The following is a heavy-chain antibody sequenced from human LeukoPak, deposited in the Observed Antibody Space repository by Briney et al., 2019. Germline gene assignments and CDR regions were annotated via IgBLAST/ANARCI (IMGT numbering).Heavy chain of an antibody. CDR3: AKSWNYYDSSGDDALDI. CDR2: ISGSGIST. V-gene: IGHV3-23*01. CDR1: GFTFSSYE. D-gene: IGHD3-22*01. J-gene: IGHJ3*02. Sequence: GGSLRLSCAASGFTFSSYEMNWVRQAPGKGLEWVSGISGSGISTYYADSVKGRFTISRDNSKNTLYLQMNSLRVEDTAVYYCAKSWNYYDSSGDDALDIWGQGTMVTVSS.